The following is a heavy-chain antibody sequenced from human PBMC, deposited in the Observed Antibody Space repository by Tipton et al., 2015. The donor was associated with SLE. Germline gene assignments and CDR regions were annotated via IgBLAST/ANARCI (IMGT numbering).Heavy chain of an antibody. CDR1: GGSFSGYY. Sequence: TLSLTCAVYGGSFSGYYWSWIRQPPGKGLEWIGEIHHSGSTNYNPSLRSRVTISVDTSKNQFSLKLRSVTAADTALYFCARLAGRRFPFDSRGQGTLVTVSS. CDR2: IHHSGST. J-gene: IGHJ4*02. CDR3: ARLAGRRFPFDS. V-gene: IGHV4-34*01. D-gene: IGHD6-6*01.